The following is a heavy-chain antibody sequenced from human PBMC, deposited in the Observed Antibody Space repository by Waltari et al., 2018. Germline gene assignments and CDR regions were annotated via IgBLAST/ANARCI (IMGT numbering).Heavy chain of an antibody. CDR2: VHGSGRT. D-gene: IGHD2-15*01. V-gene: IGHV4-4*02. CDR1: GGSGTSPYL. CDR3: ARDRGRGLYLDT. J-gene: IGHJ4*02. Sequence: QLQEAGPGLVNPAGSLSLTCAVAGGSGTSPYLWNWVRQSPQRGLEWIGQVHGSGRTNYSPSFASRITVSIDTSNNQFSLKLTAATAADTAVYYCARDRGRGLYLDTWGPGTLVTVSP.